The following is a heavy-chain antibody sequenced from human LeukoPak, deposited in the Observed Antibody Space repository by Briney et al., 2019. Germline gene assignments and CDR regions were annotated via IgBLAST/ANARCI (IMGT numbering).Heavy chain of an antibody. Sequence: GGSLRLSCAASGFTFSSYWMHWVRQAPGKGLVWVSRIKGDGSTNYADSVKGRFTISRDNAKNTVSLQMNSLRAEDTGVYFCARAPSEIGGYYPEYFRHWGQGTLVTVSS. CDR3: ARAPSEIGGYYPEYFRH. CDR1: GFTFSSYW. J-gene: IGHJ1*01. V-gene: IGHV3-74*01. D-gene: IGHD3-22*01. CDR2: IKGDGST.